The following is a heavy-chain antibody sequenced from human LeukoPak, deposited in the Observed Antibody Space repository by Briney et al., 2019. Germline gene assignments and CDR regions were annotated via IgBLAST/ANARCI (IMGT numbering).Heavy chain of an antibody. V-gene: IGHV4-30-4*01. CDR1: GASIRSGDYY. CDR2: IYYSGSP. CDR3: ARHNRAYYDFWSGYQPFDY. J-gene: IGHJ4*02. D-gene: IGHD3-3*01. Sequence: PSETLSLTCTVSGASIRSGDYYWSCFRHPPGKGKEWIGYIYYSGSPYYNPSLKSRITISVDTSKNQFSLKMSSVTAADTAVYYCARHNRAYYDFWSGYQPFDYWGQGTLVTVSS.